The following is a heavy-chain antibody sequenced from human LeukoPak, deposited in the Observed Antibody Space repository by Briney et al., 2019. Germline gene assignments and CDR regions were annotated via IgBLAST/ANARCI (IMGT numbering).Heavy chain of an antibody. CDR3: ARDYENWFDP. CDR2: IYSGGST. J-gene: IGHJ5*02. CDR1: GFTVRSNY. V-gene: IGHV3-66*01. Sequence: PGGSLRLSCAASGFTVRSNYMSWVRQAPGKGLEWVSVIYSGGSTYYADSVKGRFTISRDNSKNTLYLQMNSLRAEDTAVYYCARDYENWFDPWGQGTLVTVSS. D-gene: IGHD3-3*01.